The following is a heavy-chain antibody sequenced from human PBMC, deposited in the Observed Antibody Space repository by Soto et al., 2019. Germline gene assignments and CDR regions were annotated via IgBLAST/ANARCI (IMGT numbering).Heavy chain of an antibody. J-gene: IGHJ4*01. CDR3: ARETGGGSLDY. CDR1: GFTFSSYW. D-gene: IGHD2-8*02. V-gene: IGHV3-7*01. CDR2: IKQDGSEK. Sequence: EVQLVESGGGLVQPGGSLRLSCAASGFTFSSYWMSWVRQAPGKGLEWVANIKQDGSEKYYVDSVKGRFTISRDNAKNSLYLQMTSLRAEDSAVYYCARETGGGSLDYWGHGTLVTGFS.